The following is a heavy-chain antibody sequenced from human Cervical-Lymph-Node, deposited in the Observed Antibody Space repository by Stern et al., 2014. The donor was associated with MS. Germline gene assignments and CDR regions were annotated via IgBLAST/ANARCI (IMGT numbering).Heavy chain of an antibody. D-gene: IGHD3-10*01. CDR2: IYPEDSDT. Sequence: VQLVQSGGEVKKAGESLKISCKGSGYSFSNTWIAWVRQMPGKGLEWMGFIYPEDSDTRYSPSFQGQVSISADTSISTTYVHWGSLKASDTAMYFCARPLRGINNAFDAWGQGTMVTVYS. CDR1: GYSFSNTW. CDR3: ARPLRGINNAFDA. V-gene: IGHV5-51*01. J-gene: IGHJ3*01.